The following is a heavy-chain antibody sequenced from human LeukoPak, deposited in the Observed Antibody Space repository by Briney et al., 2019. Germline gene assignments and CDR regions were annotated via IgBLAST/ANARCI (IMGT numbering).Heavy chain of an antibody. D-gene: IGHD6-19*01. CDR1: GYTFTSYG. Sequence: ASVKVSCKASGYTFTSYGISWVRQAPGQGLDWMGWISTYNGNTHYAQKLQGRVTMTTDTSTSTAYMELRSLRSDDTAVYYCARSSLAVAGGVFDYWGQGTLVTVSS. CDR3: ARSSLAVAGGVFDY. J-gene: IGHJ4*02. CDR2: ISTYNGNT. V-gene: IGHV1-18*01.